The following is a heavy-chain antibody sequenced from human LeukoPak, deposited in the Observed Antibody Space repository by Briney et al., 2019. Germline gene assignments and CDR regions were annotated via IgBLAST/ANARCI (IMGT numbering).Heavy chain of an antibody. CDR1: GFTFSSYW. D-gene: IGHD5-24*01. CDR3: TRVGYIDEGIDY. J-gene: IGHJ4*02. V-gene: IGHV3-7*04. CDR2: IKQDGSKK. Sequence: PGGSLRLSCAASGFTFSSYWMSWVRQAPGKGLEWVANIKQDGSKKSYVDSAKGRFTISRDNAKNSLYLQMNSLRAEDTAIYYCTRVGYIDEGIDYWGQGTLVTVSS.